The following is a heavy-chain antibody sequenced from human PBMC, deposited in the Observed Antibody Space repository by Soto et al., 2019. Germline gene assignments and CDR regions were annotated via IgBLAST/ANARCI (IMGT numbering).Heavy chain of an antibody. J-gene: IGHJ4*02. V-gene: IGHV3-13*01. CDR3: ARVASSGWRDFDY. CDR2: IGTAGDT. Sequence: EVQLVESGGGLVQPGGSLRLSCAASGFTFSSYDMHWVRQATGKGLEWVSAIGTAGDTYYPGSVKGRFTISRENAKISLYLQMNSLRAEDTAVYYCARVASSGWRDFDYWGQGTLVTVSS. D-gene: IGHD6-19*01. CDR1: GFTFSSYD.